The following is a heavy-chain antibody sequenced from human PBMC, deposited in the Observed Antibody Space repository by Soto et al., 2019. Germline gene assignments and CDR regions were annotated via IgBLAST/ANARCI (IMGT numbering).Heavy chain of an antibody. J-gene: IGHJ6*02. D-gene: IGHD6-13*01. Sequence: ASVKVSCKASGYTFTGYYMHWVRQAPGQGLEWMGWINPNSGDTNYAQKFQGRVTMTRDTSISTAYMELSRLRSDDTAVYYCASSIAATTYYYYGMDVWGQGTTVTVSS. CDR2: INPNSGDT. V-gene: IGHV1-2*02. CDR1: GYTFTGYY. CDR3: ASSIAATTYYYYGMDV.